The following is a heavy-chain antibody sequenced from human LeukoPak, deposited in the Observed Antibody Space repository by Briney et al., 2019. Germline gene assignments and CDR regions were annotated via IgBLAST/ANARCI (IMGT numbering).Heavy chain of an antibody. D-gene: IGHD5-18*01. CDR2: ISAYNGNT. CDR1: GYTFTSYG. Sequence: ASVKVSCKASGYTFTSYGMNWVRQAPGQGLEWMGWISAYNGNTKYAQKFQGRVTMTTDTSTNTAYMELRSLRSDDTAVYYCAREGSDTAHYNWFDPWGQGTLVTVSS. V-gene: IGHV1-18*01. CDR3: AREGSDTAHYNWFDP. J-gene: IGHJ5*02.